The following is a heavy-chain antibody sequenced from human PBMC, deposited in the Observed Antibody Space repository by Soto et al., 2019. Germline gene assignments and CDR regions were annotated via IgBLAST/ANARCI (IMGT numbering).Heavy chain of an antibody. CDR2: IYYSGST. D-gene: IGHD2-2*01. J-gene: IGHJ6*02. CDR1: GGSISSSSYS. CDR3: GRQPGHCGSTTCFGYYSVDV. Sequence: QLQLQESGPRLVKPSETLSLTCSVSGGSISSSSYSWGWIRQPPGKGLEWIGTIYYSGSTPYNPSLGGRVAISADTPNNQLSLRLSSVTAADTAVYYCGRQPGHCGSTTCFGYYSVDVWGQGTTVTVS. V-gene: IGHV4-39*01.